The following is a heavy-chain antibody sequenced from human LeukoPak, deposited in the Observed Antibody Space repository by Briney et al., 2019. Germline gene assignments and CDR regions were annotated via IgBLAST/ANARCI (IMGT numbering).Heavy chain of an antibody. CDR2: TYYRSEWYN. V-gene: IGHV6-1*01. CDR3: AKGYSYYMDV. J-gene: IGHJ6*03. CDR1: GDSVSSNSAA. Sequence: SQTLSLTCAISGDSVSSNSAAWNWIRQSPSRGLEWLGRTYYRSEWYNDHAVSVRSRITIAPDASKNQFSLQLNSVTPEDTAVYYCAKGYSYYMDVWGRGTTVTISS.